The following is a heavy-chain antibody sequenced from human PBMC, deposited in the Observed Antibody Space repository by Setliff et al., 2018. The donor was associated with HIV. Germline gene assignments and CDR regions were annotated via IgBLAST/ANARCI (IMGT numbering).Heavy chain of an antibody. D-gene: IGHD6-19*01. CDR3: AKGVAGLQYYYYYMDV. V-gene: IGHV4-4*02. Sequence: SETLSLTCAVSGGSISSSNWWSWVRQPPGKGLEWIGEIYHSGGTNYNPSLKSRVTISVDKSKNQFSLKLSSVTAADTAVYYCAKGVAGLQYYYYYMDVWGKGTTVTVSS. CDR2: IYHSGGT. J-gene: IGHJ6*03. CDR1: GGSISSSNW.